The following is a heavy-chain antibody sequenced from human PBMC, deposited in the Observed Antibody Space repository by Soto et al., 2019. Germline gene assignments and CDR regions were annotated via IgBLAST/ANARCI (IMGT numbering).Heavy chain of an antibody. J-gene: IGHJ6*02. Sequence: PGESLKISCKGSGYSVTSYWMGWVRQMPGKGLEWMGIIYPGDSDTRYSPSFQGQVTISADKSISTAYLQWSSLKASDTAMYYCARHYYGSGSPHYYYYGMDVWGQGTTVTVSS. CDR2: IYPGDSDT. D-gene: IGHD3-10*01. CDR1: GYSVTSYW. CDR3: ARHYYGSGSPHYYYYGMDV. V-gene: IGHV5-51*01.